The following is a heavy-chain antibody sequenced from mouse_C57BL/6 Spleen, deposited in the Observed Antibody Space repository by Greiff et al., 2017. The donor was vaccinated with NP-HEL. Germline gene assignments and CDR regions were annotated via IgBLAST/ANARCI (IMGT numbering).Heavy chain of an antibody. D-gene: IGHD4-1*01. CDR3: SLTGTYYFDY. CDR1: GFNIKDDY. V-gene: IGHV14-4*01. J-gene: IGHJ2*01. Sequence: VHVKQSGAELVRPGASVKLSCTASGFNIKDDYMHWVKQRPEQGLEWIGWIDPENGDTEYASKFQGKATITADTSSTTAYLQLSSLTSEDTAVYSCSLTGTYYFDYWGQGTTLTVSS. CDR2: IDPENGDT.